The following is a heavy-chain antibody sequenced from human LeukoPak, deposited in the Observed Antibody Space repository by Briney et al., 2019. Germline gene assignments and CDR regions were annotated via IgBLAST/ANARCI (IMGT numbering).Heavy chain of an antibody. CDR2: INWNGGST. Sequence: PGRSLRLSCAASGFTFDDYAMHWVRHAPGKGLKWVSGINWNGGSTGYADSVKGRFTISRDSAKNSLYLQMNSLRAEDTAVYYCAKVPRGSLRYFDWVLDYWGQGTLVTVSS. CDR1: GFTFDDYA. CDR3: AKVPRGSLRYFDWVLDY. V-gene: IGHV3-20*04. D-gene: IGHD3-9*01. J-gene: IGHJ4*02.